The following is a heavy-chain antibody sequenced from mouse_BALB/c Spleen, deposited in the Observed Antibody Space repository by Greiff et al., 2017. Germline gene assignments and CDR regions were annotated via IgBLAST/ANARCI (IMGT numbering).Heavy chain of an antibody. D-gene: IGHD1-1*01. Sequence: EVQLQESGPELVKPGASVKISCKTSGYTFTEYTMHWVKQSHGKSLEWIGGINPNNGGTSYNQKFKGKATLTVDKSSSTAYMELRSLTSEDSAVYYCAREDYYGSSPAWFAYWGQGTLVTVSA. CDR1: GYTFTEYT. CDR3: AREDYYGSSPAWFAY. J-gene: IGHJ3*01. V-gene: IGHV1-18*01. CDR2: INPNNGGT.